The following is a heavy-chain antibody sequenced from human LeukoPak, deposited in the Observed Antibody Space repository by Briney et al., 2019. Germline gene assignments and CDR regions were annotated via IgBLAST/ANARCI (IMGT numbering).Heavy chain of an antibody. CDR2: ISYDGSNK. Sequence: GRSLRLSCAASGFTFSSYGMYWVRQAPGKGLEWVAVISYDGSNKYYADSVKGRFTISRDNSKNTLYLQMNSLRAEDTAVYYCARDRGDSSSWNDYYYYMDVWGKGTTVTVSS. CDR1: GFTFSSYG. J-gene: IGHJ6*03. D-gene: IGHD6-13*01. V-gene: IGHV3-30*03. CDR3: ARDRGDSSSWNDYYYYMDV.